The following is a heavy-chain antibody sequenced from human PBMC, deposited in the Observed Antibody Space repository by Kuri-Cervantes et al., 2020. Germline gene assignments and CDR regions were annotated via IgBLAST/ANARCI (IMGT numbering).Heavy chain of an antibody. CDR3: ARTKWELLNNFDY. V-gene: IGHV3-21*03. D-gene: IGHD1-26*01. CDR2: ISSSRSYI. Sequence: GESLKISCAATGFTFSSYSMNWVRQAPGKGLEWVSSISSSRSYIYYADSVKGRFTISRDNAKSSLYLQMNSLRAEDTAVYYCARTKWELLNNFDYWGQGTLVTVSS. CDR1: GFTFSSYS. J-gene: IGHJ4*02.